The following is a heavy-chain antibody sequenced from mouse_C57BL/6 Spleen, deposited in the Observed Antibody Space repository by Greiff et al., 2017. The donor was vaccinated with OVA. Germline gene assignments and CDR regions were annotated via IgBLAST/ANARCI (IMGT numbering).Heavy chain of an antibody. CDR3: AGGDLAWFAY. V-gene: IGHV3-6*01. CDR2: ISYDGSN. J-gene: IGHJ3*01. CDR1: GYSITSGYY. Sequence: VQLQQSGPGLVKPSQSLSLTCSVTGYSITSGYYWNWIRQFPGNKLEWMGYISYDGSNNYNTSLKNRISVTRDTSKNQFFLKLNSVTTEDTATYCCAGGDLAWFAYWGQGTLVTVSA.